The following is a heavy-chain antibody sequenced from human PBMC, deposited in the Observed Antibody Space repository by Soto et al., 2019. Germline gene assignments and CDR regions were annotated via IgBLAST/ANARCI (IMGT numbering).Heavy chain of an antibody. Sequence: LSLTCAVSGYSISSGYYWGWIRQPPGKGLEWIGSIYHSGSTYYNPSLKSRVTISVDTSKNQFSLKLSSVTAADTAVYYCARVVTMIVAGFFGYWGQGTLVTVSS. CDR1: GYSISSGYY. J-gene: IGHJ4*02. CDR3: ARVVTMIVAGFFGY. CDR2: IYHSGST. D-gene: IGHD3-22*01. V-gene: IGHV4-38-2*01.